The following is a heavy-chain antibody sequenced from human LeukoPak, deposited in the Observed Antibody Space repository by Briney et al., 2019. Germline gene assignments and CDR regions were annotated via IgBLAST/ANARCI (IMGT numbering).Heavy chain of an antibody. CDR1: GFTFDDYA. J-gene: IGHJ4*02. V-gene: IGHV3-9*01. Sequence: PGRSLRLSCAASGFTFDDYAMHWVRHAPGKGLEWVSGISWNSGSIGYADSVKGRFTISRDNAKNSLYLQMNSLRAEDTALYYCAKERYGSGSYHFDYWGQGTLVTVSS. CDR3: AKERYGSGSYHFDY. CDR2: ISWNSGSI. D-gene: IGHD3-10*01.